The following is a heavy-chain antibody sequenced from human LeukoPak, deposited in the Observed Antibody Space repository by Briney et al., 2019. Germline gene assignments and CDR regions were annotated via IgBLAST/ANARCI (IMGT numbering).Heavy chain of an antibody. CDR1: GGSISSHY. V-gene: IGHV4-59*05. J-gene: IGHJ4*02. D-gene: IGHD2-8*02. CDR2: IYYSGST. CDR3: ARLLGSRDY. Sequence: PSETLSLTCTVSGGSISSHYWSWIRQPPGKGLEWIGSIYYSGSTYYNPSLKSRVTISVDTSKNQFSLKLSSVTAADTAVYYCARLLGSRDYWGQGTLVTVSS.